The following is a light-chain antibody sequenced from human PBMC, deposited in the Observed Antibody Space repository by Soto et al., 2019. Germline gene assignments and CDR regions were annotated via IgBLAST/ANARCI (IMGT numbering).Light chain of an antibody. V-gene: IGKV1-39*01. CDR1: QSISSY. J-gene: IGKJ1*01. Sequence: DSQMTQYPSTLSASVGDRVTITCRASQSISSYLNWYQQKPGKAPKLLIYAASSLQSGVPSRFSGSGSGTDFTLTISSLQPEDFATYYCQQSYSTPRTFAQGTKADI. CDR2: AAS. CDR3: QQSYSTPRT.